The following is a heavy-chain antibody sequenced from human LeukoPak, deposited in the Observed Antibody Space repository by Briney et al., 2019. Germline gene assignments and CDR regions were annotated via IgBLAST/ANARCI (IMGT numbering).Heavy chain of an antibody. D-gene: IGHD3-22*01. CDR1: GGSISSYY. V-gene: IGHV4-4*09. Sequence: PSETLSLTCTVSGGSISSYYWSWIRQPPGKGLEWIGYIYTSGSTNYNPSLKSRVTISVDTSKNQFSLKLSSVTAADTAVYYCASSSGLGYDSSGYYWRFDYWGQETLVTVSS. CDR3: ASSSGLGYDSSGYYWRFDY. CDR2: IYTSGST. J-gene: IGHJ4*02.